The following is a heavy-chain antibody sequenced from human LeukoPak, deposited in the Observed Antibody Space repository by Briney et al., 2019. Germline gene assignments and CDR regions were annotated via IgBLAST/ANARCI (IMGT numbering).Heavy chain of an antibody. J-gene: IGHJ4*02. Sequence: GGSLRLSCAASGFTFGSSAMSWVRQAPGKGPEWVSTFSRSGPETYYADSVKGRFTIFRDNSKNTLYLQMNSLRAEDTAVYYCAKESLGSWYYFDHWGQGTLVTVSS. CDR2: FSRSGPET. CDR1: GFTFGSSA. D-gene: IGHD6-13*01. V-gene: IGHV3-23*01. CDR3: AKESLGSWYYFDH.